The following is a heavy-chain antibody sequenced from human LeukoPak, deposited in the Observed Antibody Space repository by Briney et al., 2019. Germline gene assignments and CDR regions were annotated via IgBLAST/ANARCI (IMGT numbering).Heavy chain of an antibody. CDR1: GYTFTSYD. CDR2: MNPNSGNT. J-gene: IGHJ5*02. Sequence: ASVKVSCKASGYTFTSYDINWVRQATGQGLEWMGWMNPNSGNTGYAQKFQGRVTMTTNTSISTAYMELSSLRSEDTAVYYCARGGDRYYDSSGYYLYNWFDPWGQGTLVTVSS. V-gene: IGHV1-8*01. CDR3: ARGGDRYYDSSGYYLYNWFDP. D-gene: IGHD3-22*01.